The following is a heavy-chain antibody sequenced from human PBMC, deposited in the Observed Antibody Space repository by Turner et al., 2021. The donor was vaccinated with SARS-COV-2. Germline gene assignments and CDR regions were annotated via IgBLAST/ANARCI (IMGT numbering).Heavy chain of an antibody. D-gene: IGHD3-3*01. J-gene: IGHJ6*02. CDR3: ARHPLNYDFWSGYYYYGMDV. V-gene: IGHV4-59*08. CDR1: GGSISSYY. Sequence: QVQLQESGPGLVKPSVTLSLTCTVSGGSISSYYWSWIRQPPGKGLVWIGYIYYSGSTNYNPSLKSRVTISVDTSKNQYSLKLSSVTAADTAVYYCARHPLNYDFWSGYYYYGMDVWGQGTTVTVSS. CDR2: IYYSGST.